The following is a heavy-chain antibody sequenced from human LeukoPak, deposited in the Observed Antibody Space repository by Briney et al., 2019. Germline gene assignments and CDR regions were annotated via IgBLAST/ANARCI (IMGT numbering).Heavy chain of an antibody. CDR3: ARDGERGELSLYMDY. D-gene: IGHD3-16*02. CDR2: INSDGSST. CDR1: GFTFSSYW. V-gene: IGHV3-74*01. J-gene: IGHJ4*02. Sequence: GGSLRLSCAASGFTFSSYWMHWVRQAPGKGLVWVSRINSDGSSTSYADSVKGRFTISRDNAKNTLYLQMNSLRAEDTAEYYCARDGERGELSLYMDYWGRGTLVTVSS.